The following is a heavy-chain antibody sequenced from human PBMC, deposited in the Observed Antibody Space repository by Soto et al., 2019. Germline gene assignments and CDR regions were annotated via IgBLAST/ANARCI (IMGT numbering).Heavy chain of an antibody. CDR2: IWYDGSNK. V-gene: IGHV3-33*01. CDR3: ARERGRLRLGELSYFDY. Sequence: GGSLRLSCAASGFTFSSYGMHWVRQAPGKGLEWVAVIWYDGSNKYYADSVKGRFTISRDNSKNTLYLQMNSLRAEDTAVYYCARERGRLRLGELSYFDYWGQGTLVTVSS. J-gene: IGHJ4*02. D-gene: IGHD3-16*02. CDR1: GFTFSSYG.